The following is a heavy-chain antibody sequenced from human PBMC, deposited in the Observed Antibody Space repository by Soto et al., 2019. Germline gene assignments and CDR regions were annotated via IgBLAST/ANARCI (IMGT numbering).Heavy chain of an antibody. D-gene: IGHD2-2*01. CDR1: GVSLSNARMG. J-gene: IGHJ6*03. CDR2: IFSNDEK. Sequence: SGPTLGNPPENLPQTCTVSGVSLSNARMGVSWKPQPPGKALALLAHIFSNDEKSYSTSLKSRLTISKDTSKSQVVLTMTNMDPVDTATYYCARQLGYCSSTSCYAYYYMDVWGKGTTVTVSS. V-gene: IGHV2-26*01. CDR3: ARQLGYCSSTSCYAYYYMDV.